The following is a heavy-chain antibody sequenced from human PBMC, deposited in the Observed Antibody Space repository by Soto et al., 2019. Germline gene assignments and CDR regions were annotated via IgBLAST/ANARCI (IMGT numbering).Heavy chain of an antibody. V-gene: IGHV3-21*01. D-gene: IGHD3-10*01. Sequence: EVHLVESGGGLVKPGGSLRLSCAASGFTFSSYSMNWVRQAPGKGLEWVSFITSSSSYIFYADSLEGRFTVSRDNAKKSVCLHMGSPRAEDTAVYYCARDGEAHYGLDVWGQGTTVTVSS. CDR3: ARDGEAHYGLDV. J-gene: IGHJ6*02. CDR2: ITSSSSYI. CDR1: GFTFSSYS.